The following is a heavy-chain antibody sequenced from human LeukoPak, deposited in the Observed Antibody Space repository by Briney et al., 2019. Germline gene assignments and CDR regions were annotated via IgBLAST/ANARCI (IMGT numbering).Heavy chain of an antibody. CDR3: ARDRVGGWYWLDP. CDR1: GGSISSYY. Sequence: PSETLSLTCTVSGGSISSYYWSWIRQFPGMRLEWIGYINHIGSTNYNPSLKSRVTMSVDTSKNQFSLNMNSVTAADTAVYYCARDRVGGWYWLDPWGQGALVTVSS. D-gene: IGHD6-19*01. J-gene: IGHJ5*02. CDR2: INHIGST. V-gene: IGHV4-59*01.